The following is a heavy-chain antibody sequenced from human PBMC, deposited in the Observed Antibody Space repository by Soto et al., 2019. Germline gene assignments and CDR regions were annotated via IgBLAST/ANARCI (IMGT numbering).Heavy chain of an antibody. D-gene: IGHD2-8*01. CDR2: IAQDESER. V-gene: IGHV3-7*03. CDR1: GFTFSNYW. J-gene: IGHJ6*02. CDR3: AKDATNGVWYYYYGMDV. Sequence: QPGGSLRLSCAASGFTFSNYWMTWVRQAPGKGLEWVANIAQDESERNYLDSVKGRFTISTDKSTNTLYLQMSSLRAEDTAVYYCAKDATNGVWYYYYGMDVWGQGTTVTVSS.